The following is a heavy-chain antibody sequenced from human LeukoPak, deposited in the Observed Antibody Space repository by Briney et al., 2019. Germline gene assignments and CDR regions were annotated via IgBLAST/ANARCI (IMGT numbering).Heavy chain of an antibody. V-gene: IGHV3-21*01. CDR2: ISSRGTYI. J-gene: IGHJ6*03. Sequence: GGSLRLSCSASGFTFMTNSMNWVRQAPGKGLEWVSSISSRGTYIYYADSVKGRFTISSDNAKNSLYLQMNSLRAHDTAVYYCARVRGSSYIYSMDVWGKGTTVTVSS. CDR3: ARVRGSSYIYSMDV. CDR1: GFTFMTNS. D-gene: IGHD6-13*01.